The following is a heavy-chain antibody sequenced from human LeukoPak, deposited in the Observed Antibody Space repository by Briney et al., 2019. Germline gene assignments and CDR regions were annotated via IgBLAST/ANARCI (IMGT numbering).Heavy chain of an antibody. CDR1: GFNFDDYA. J-gene: IGHJ1*01. Sequence: PGRSLRLSCVASGFNFDDYAMNWVRQAPGKGLEWVSGISWNSGGIGYGDSVKGRFTISGDNAKNSLYLQMNSLRAEDTAVYYCAKGGSHFQDWGQGTLVTVSS. D-gene: IGHD1-26*01. CDR3: AKGGSHFQD. CDR2: ISWNSGGI. V-gene: IGHV3-9*01.